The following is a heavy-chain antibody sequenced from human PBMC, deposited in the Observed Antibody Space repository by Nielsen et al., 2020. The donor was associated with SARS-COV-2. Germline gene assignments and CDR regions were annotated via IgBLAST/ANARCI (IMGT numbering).Heavy chain of an antibody. CDR3: ARDFRGWAGEGFDY. CDR1: GYTFIGYY. V-gene: IGHV1-2*06. D-gene: IGHD6-19*01. Sequence: ASVKVSCKASGYTFIGYYIHWARHAPGQGLEWMGRINPNSGGTNYAQKFQGRVTMTRDTSISTVYMELSRLISDDTAVYYCARDFRGWAGEGFDYWGQGTLVTVSS. CDR2: INPNSGGT. J-gene: IGHJ4*02.